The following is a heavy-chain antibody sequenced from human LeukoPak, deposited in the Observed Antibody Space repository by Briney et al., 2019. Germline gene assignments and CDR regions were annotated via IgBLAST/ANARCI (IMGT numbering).Heavy chain of an antibody. CDR3: ARGSGWSLRY. Sequence: PSETLSLTCTASVGSISSYYWSCIRQPPGKGLEWIGRLYTSESTNYNPSLKSRVTISVDKSKNQFSLKLSSVTAADTPVYSCARGSGWSLRYWGQGTLVTVSS. D-gene: IGHD6-19*01. CDR2: LYTSEST. CDR1: VGSISSYY. J-gene: IGHJ4*02. V-gene: IGHV4-4*07.